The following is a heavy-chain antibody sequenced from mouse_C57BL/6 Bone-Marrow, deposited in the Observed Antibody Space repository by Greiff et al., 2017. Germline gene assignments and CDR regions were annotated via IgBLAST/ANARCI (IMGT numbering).Heavy chain of an antibody. CDR3: AIYCYHWYYDV. J-gene: IGHJ1*03. D-gene: IGHD2-12*01. CDR2: IDPSTSYT. V-gene: IGHV1-50*01. Sequence: VQLQQPGAELVKPGASVKLSCKASGYTFTSYWMQWVKQRPGQGLEWIGEIDPSTSYTNYNQQFKGTATLTVDTSSSTAYMRLSRLTSEDSAVYYCAIYCYHWYYDVWGTGTTVTVTS. CDR1: GYTFTSYW.